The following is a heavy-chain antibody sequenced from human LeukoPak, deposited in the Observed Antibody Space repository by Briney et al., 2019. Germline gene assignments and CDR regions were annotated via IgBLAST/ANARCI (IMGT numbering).Heavy chain of an antibody. Sequence: GASVKVSCKTSGYTFSNYVIYWVRQAAGQGLECMGWISGYNGDTKYAQLLQGRFTVTTDTSTRTVYMELRSLTSDDTAVYYCARAGYCGDGGCRGGSAFDVWGQGTTVTVSS. D-gene: IGHD2-15*01. J-gene: IGHJ3*01. V-gene: IGHV1-18*01. CDR3: ARAGYCGDGGCRGGSAFDV. CDR2: ISGYNGDT. CDR1: GYTFSNYV.